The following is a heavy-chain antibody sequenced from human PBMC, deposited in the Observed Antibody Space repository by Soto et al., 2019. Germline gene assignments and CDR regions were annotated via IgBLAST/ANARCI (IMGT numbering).Heavy chain of an antibody. CDR1: GGSISNAAYS. Sequence: PSETLSLTCTVSGGSISNAAYSWSWIRQPPGKGLEWIGYIYPSGMPFYNPSLRSRVTLSIDRSNDQFSLNLKSVTAADTALYYCAGERGGCGLFDSWGQGTLVTVSS. V-gene: IGHV4-30-2*01. CDR2: IYPSGMP. D-gene: IGHD6-25*01. J-gene: IGHJ4*02. CDR3: AGERGGCGLFDS.